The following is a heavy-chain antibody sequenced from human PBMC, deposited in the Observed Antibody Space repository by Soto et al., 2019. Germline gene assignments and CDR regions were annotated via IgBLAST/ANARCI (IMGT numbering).Heavy chain of an antibody. V-gene: IGHV3-23*01. D-gene: IGHD1-26*01. J-gene: IGHJ6*02. CDR1: GFTFSSYA. CDR3: AKSPQPIELSRYYYGTDV. Sequence: GGSLRLSCAASGFTFSSYAMSWVRQAPGKGLEWVSAISGSGGSTYYADSVKGRFTISRDNSKNTLYLQMNSLRAEDTAVYYCAKSPQPIELSRYYYGTDVWGQGTTVTVYS. CDR2: ISGSGGST.